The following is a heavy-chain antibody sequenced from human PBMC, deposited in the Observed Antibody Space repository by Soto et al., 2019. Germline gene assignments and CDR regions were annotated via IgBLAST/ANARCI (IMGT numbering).Heavy chain of an antibody. CDR2: ISSSGSDK. CDR1: GFSFSDYY. Sequence: PGGSLRLSCVASGFSFSDYYMNWIRQAPGKGLEWISYISSSGSDKYYADSVKGRFTISRDNPKNSLFLQMNSLRPDDTAVYYCAKEQGTAMTYYYYYGVDVWGQGTTVTVSS. V-gene: IGHV3-11*01. J-gene: IGHJ6*02. CDR3: AKEQGTAMTYYYYYGVDV. D-gene: IGHD5-18*01.